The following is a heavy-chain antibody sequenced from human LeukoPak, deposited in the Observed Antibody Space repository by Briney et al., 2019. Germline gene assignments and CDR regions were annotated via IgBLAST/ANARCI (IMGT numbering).Heavy chain of an antibody. CDR2: INPNSGGT. J-gene: IGHJ4*02. CDR1: GYTFTGYY. Sequence: GASVKVSCKASGYTFTGYYMHWVRQAPGQGLEWMRWINPNSGGTNYAQKFQGRVTMTRDTSISTAYMELSRLRSDDTAVYYCARGTITMVRGVNKGALGYWGQGTLVTVSS. D-gene: IGHD3-10*01. CDR3: ARGTITMVRGVNKGALGY. V-gene: IGHV1-2*02.